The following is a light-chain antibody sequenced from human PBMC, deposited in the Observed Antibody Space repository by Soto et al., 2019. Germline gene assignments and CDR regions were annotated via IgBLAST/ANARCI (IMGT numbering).Light chain of an antibody. CDR2: AAS. CDR3: QQSYSTPLT. J-gene: IGKJ4*01. CDR1: QSISSY. Sequence: DIQMTQSPSSLSASLGDRVTITCRPSQSISSYLNWYQQKPGQPPKLLIYAASSLQTGVPSRFSGSGSGSDFTLTISSLQPEDFATYYCQQSYSTPLTFGGGTKVEIK. V-gene: IGKV1-39*01.